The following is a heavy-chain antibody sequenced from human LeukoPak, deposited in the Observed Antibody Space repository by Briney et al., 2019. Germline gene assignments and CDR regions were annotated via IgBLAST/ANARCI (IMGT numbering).Heavy chain of an antibody. CDR3: AKDRGYSGYDSNFDY. Sequence: GGSLRLSCAASGFTFSSYAMSCVRQAPGKGLEWGSDNSGRGGSTYYADSVKGRFTISRDNSKNTLYLQMNSLRAEDTAVYYCAKDRGYSGYDSNFDYWGQGTLVTVSS. CDR2: NSGRGGST. J-gene: IGHJ4*02. V-gene: IGHV3-23*01. D-gene: IGHD5-12*01. CDR1: GFTFSSYA.